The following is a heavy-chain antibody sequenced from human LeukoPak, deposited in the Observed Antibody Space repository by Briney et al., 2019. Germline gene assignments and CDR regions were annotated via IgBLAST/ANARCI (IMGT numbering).Heavy chain of an antibody. V-gene: IGHV4-34*01. Sequence: SETLSLTCAVYGGSFSDYSWTWIRRSPGKALEWIGEIIHSGSSHYNPSLKSRVTISVDTSKNQFSLKLTSVTAADTAVYFCARGSPGYWGQGTLVTVSA. J-gene: IGHJ4*02. CDR1: GGSFSDYS. CDR2: IIHSGSS. CDR3: ARGSPGY.